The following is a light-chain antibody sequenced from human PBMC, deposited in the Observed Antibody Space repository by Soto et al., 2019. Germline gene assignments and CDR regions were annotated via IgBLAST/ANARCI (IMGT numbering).Light chain of an antibody. CDR1: ESVSDNY. J-gene: IGKJ1*01. V-gene: IGKV3-20*01. CDR2: GAS. CDR3: QQYGSSGT. Sequence: EIVLTQSPGTLSLSPGERATLSCRASESVSDNYLAWYQQRSGQAPRLVIYGASNRATGIPDRFSGSGSGTEFTLTISRLEPEDFAVYYCQQYGSSGTFGQGTKVDIK.